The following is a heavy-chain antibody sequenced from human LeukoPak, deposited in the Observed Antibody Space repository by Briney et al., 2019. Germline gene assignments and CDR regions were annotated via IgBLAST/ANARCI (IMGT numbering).Heavy chain of an antibody. J-gene: IGHJ4*02. Sequence: TGGSLRLSCVASGFTFSGYGMHWVRQAPGKGLEWVAIISYDGNNKYYADSVKGRLTISRDNSKNTLYLQMNSLRAEDTAVYYCAKDGSGSFDYFDYWGQGTLVTVSS. CDR2: ISYDGNNK. CDR1: GFTFSGYG. V-gene: IGHV3-30*18. D-gene: IGHD3-10*01. CDR3: AKDGSGSFDYFDY.